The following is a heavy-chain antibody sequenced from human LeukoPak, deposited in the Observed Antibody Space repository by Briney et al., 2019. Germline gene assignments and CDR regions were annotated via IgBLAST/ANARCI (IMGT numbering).Heavy chain of an antibody. Sequence: GGSLRLSCAASGFTFDDYGMSWVRQAPGKGLEWVSGINWNGGSTGYADSVKGRFTISRDNAKKSLYLQMNSLRAEDTAVYYCARDRGLRYFDWFFDYWGQGTLVTVSS. CDR3: ARDRGLRYFDWFFDY. CDR1: GFTFDDYG. D-gene: IGHD3-9*01. CDR2: INWNGGST. J-gene: IGHJ4*02. V-gene: IGHV3-20*04.